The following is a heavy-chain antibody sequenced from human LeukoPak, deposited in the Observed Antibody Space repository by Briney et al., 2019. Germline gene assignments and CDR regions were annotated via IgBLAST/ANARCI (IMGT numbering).Heavy chain of an antibody. CDR1: GFTFSTYS. D-gene: IGHD2-2*01. CDR2: ITSSSTYI. Sequence: GGSLRLSCAASGFTFSTYSMSWVRQAPGKGLEWVSSITSSSTYIYYADSVKGRFAISRDNAKNSLYLQMNSLRAEDTAVYYCARDSSIQSLDPWGQGTLVTVPS. V-gene: IGHV3-21*01. CDR3: ARDSSIQSLDP. J-gene: IGHJ5*02.